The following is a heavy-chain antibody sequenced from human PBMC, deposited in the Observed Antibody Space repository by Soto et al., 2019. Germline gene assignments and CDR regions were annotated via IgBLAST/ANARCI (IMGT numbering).Heavy chain of an antibody. CDR1: GGSISSYY. CDR2: IYYSGST. D-gene: IGHD2-21*02. J-gene: IGHJ6*02. CDR3: ARGVTGPYYYGMDV. V-gene: IGHV4-59*01. Sequence: SETLSLTCTVSGGSISSYYWSWIRQPPGKGLEWIGYIYYSGSTNYNPSLKSRVTISVDTSKNQFSLKLSSVTAADTAVYYCARGVTGPYYYGMDVWGQGTTVTVSS.